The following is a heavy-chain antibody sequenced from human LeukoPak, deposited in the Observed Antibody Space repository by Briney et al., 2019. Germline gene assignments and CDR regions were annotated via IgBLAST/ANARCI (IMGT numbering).Heavy chain of an antibody. J-gene: IGHJ3*02. V-gene: IGHV1-18*01. CDR3: ARSLSTQPDDAFDI. Sequence: ASVKVSCKASGYTFTSYGISWVRQAPGQGLEWMGWISAYNGNTNYAQKLQDRVTMTTDTSTSTAYMELRSLRSDDTAVYYCARSLSTQPDDAFDIWGQGTMVTVSS. CDR1: GYTFTSYG. D-gene: IGHD1-14*01. CDR2: ISAYNGNT.